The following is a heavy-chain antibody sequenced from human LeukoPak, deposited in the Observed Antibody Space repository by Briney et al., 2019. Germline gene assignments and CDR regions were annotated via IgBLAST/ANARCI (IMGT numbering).Heavy chain of an antibody. V-gene: IGHV3-7*01. CDR3: ARSRYTVSSAAYSEYFQV. CDR2: IKQDGSEK. Sequence: GRSLRLSCAASGFTFSSYWMSWVRQAPGKGLEWVANIKQDGSEKYYVDSVKGRFTISRDNAKNSLYLQMNSLRAEDTAVYFCARSRYTVSSAAYSEYFQVWGQGTLVTVSS. J-gene: IGHJ1*01. D-gene: IGHD6-6*01. CDR1: GFTFSSYW.